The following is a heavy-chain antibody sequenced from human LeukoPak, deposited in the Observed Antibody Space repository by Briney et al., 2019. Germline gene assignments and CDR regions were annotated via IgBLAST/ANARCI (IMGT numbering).Heavy chain of an antibody. CDR3: ARGSGIRSMLRGVSRGVWFDP. J-gene: IGHJ5*02. D-gene: IGHD3-10*01. CDR2: IIHSGST. V-gene: IGHV4-34*01. Sequence: SETLSLTCAVHGGSFSDYYWSWIRQPPGKGLEWIGQIIHSGSTNYDPSLKSRVTISVDTSKNQFSLKPNSVTAADTAVYYCARGSGIRSMLRGVSRGVWFDPWGQGTLVTVSS. CDR1: GGSFSDYY.